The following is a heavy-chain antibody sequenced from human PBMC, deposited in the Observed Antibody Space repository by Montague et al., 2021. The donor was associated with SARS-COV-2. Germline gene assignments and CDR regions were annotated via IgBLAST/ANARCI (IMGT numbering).Heavy chain of an antibody. CDR3: ARVNTVRVYWFDP. J-gene: IGHJ5*02. D-gene: IGHD4-11*01. CDR2: IYHSGST. V-gene: IGHV4-30-2*01. CDR1: GGSISSGGYS. Sequence: TLSLTCAVSGGSISSGGYSWSWIRQPPGKGLEWIGYIYHSGSTYSNPSLKSRVTISVYRSKNQFSLKVISVTAADTAVYYCARVNTVRVYWFDPWGQGTLVTVSS.